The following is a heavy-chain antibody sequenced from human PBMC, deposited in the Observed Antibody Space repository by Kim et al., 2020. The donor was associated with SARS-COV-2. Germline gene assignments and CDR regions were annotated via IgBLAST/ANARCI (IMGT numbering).Heavy chain of an antibody. V-gene: IGHV1-46*01. J-gene: IGHJ6*02. Sequence: ASVKVSCKASGYTVTSYYMHWVRQAPGQGLEWMGIINPSGGSTSYAQKFQGRVTMTRDTSTSTVYMELSSLRSEDTAVYYCAKDIVVVPAAYGMDVWGQGTTVTVSS. CDR3: AKDIVVVPAAYGMDV. CDR1: GYTVTSYY. D-gene: IGHD2-2*01. CDR2: INPSGGST.